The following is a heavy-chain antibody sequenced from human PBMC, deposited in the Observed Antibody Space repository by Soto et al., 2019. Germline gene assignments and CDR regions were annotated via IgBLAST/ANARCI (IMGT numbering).Heavy chain of an antibody. CDR1: GFTFSSYG. V-gene: IGHV3-30*03. CDR2: ISYDGSNK. D-gene: IGHD2-15*01. CDR3: AAGLVVAATGGDY. Sequence: QVQLVESGGGVVQPGRSLRLSCAASGFTFSSYGMQWVRQAPGKGLEWVAVISYDGSNKYYADSVKGRFTISRDNSKNTLYLQMNSLRAEDTAVYYCAAGLVVAATGGDYWGQGTLVTVSS. J-gene: IGHJ4*02.